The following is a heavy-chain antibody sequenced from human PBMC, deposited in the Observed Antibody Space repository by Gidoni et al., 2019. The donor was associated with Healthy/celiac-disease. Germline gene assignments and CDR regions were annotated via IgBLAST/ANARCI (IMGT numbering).Heavy chain of an antibody. CDR1: GYTFTSYG. CDR3: ARVFPPHNAYGEGGAFDI. J-gene: IGHJ3*02. V-gene: IGHV1-18*01. CDR2: FSAYHGNT. D-gene: IGHD4-17*01. Sequence: QVQLVQSGAEVKKPGPSVKVSYKASGYTFTSYGISWVRQAPGQGLEWMGWFSAYHGNTNYAQTPPGRVTMTTDTSTSTAYMELRSLRYDDTAVYSGARVFPPHNAYGEGGAFDIWGQGTMVTVSS.